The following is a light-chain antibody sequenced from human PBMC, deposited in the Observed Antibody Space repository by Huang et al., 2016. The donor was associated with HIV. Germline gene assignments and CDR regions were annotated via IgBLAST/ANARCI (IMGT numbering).Light chain of an antibody. CDR3: QQYDNWPPGLT. CDR1: QNVRSN. V-gene: IGKV3D-15*01. J-gene: IGKJ4*01. CDR2: DTS. Sequence: EIVMTQSPATLSVSPGGGATLSCRARQNVRSNLVWYQQTPGQAPRLLIYDTSTRASGVPARFSGSGSGTEFTLTISGLQSEDFAVDYCQQYDNWPPGLTFGGGTKVEI.